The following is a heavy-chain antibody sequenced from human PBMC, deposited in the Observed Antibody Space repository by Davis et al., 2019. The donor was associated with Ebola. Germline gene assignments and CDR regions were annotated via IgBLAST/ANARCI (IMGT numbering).Heavy chain of an antibody. CDR1: GFLVSSHW. V-gene: IGHV3-74*01. CDR2: INVHGNT. D-gene: IGHD4-17*01. CDR3: TRDYGDYVNDD. J-gene: IGHJ4*02. Sequence: GESLKISCAASGFLVSSHWMHWVRQTPGKGLVWISHINVHGNTNYADSVKGRFTISRDNAKNTLYLQMNSLRVEDTAVYYCTRDYGDYVNDDWGQGTLVTVSS.